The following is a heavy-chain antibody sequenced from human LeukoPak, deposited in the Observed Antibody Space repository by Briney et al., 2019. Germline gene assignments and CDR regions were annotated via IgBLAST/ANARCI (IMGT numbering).Heavy chain of an antibody. CDR3: VRANHFDY. V-gene: IGHV4-59*01. Sequence: PSETLSLTCTVSGGSISSYYWSWFRQPPGKGLEWIGDIYYSGSTNYNPSLKSRVTMSVDTSKNQFSLKLTSVTAAGTAVYFCVRANHFDYWGQGTLVTVSS. CDR1: GGSISSYY. J-gene: IGHJ4*02. CDR2: IYYSGST.